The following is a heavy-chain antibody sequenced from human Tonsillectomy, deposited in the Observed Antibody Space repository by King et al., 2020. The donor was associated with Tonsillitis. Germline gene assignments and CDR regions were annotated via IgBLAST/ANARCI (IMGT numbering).Heavy chain of an antibody. CDR1: GGSISTYY. CDR3: AREKLPGPTPWFDP. D-gene: IGHD1-1*01. J-gene: IGHJ5*02. Sequence: VQLQESGPGLVRPSETLSLTCTVSGGSISTYYWSWIRQPPGKGLEWIGYIYYNGNTNYNPSLRSRVTISLEPSKNQFSLKLSSVTAADTAVYYCAREKLPGPTPWFDPWGQGTLVTVSS. CDR2: IYYNGNT. V-gene: IGHV4-59*01.